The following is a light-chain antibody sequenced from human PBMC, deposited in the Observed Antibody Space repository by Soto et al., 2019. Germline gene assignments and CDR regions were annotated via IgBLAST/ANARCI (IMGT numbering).Light chain of an antibody. Sequence: EIVLTQSPGTLSLSPGERATLSCRASQSVSSNYLAWYQQKPGQAPRLLIYGASNRATGIPDRFSGSGSGTDFTLTISRLEPEDFAVYYCQQYGNSYTFGQGTKLAIK. CDR3: QQYGNSYT. J-gene: IGKJ2*01. CDR1: QSVSSNY. CDR2: GAS. V-gene: IGKV3-20*01.